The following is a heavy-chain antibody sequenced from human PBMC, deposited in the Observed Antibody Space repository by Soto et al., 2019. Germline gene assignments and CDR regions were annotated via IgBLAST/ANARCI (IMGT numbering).Heavy chain of an antibody. D-gene: IGHD6-19*01. CDR3: ERVPTPYSSDYDAFDI. CDR1: GYTITSYA. J-gene: IGHJ3*02. CDR2: NNAGNGNT. V-gene: IGHV1-3*01. Sequence: QVQLVQSGAEVKKPGASVKVSCKPSGYTITSYATPGVSQAPGQRIEWMGWNNAGNGNTKYSQKFQVRVTITSDTSASIAYMELSSKISEETAVYYCERVPTPYSSDYDAFDIWGHGTMVTVSS.